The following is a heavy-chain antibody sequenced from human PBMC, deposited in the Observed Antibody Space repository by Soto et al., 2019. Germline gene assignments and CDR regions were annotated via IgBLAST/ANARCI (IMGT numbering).Heavy chain of an antibody. J-gene: IGHJ6*02. V-gene: IGHV3-53*02. CDR1: GFSVSSSD. D-gene: IGHD6-6*01. CDR2: IYSGGST. Sequence: DVQLVETGGGLIQPGGSLRLSCAASGFSVSSSDMSWVRQVPGEGLEWVSVIYSGGSTHDADYVKGRFSVSRDTSKNTVDLQMNSLRVDDTAVYYCGTSSRKDYHFAMDVWGQGTAVTVSS. CDR3: GTSSRKDYHFAMDV.